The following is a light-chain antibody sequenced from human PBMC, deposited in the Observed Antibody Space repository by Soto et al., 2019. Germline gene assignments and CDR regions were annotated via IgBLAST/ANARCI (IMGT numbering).Light chain of an antibody. V-gene: IGLV2-14*01. J-gene: IGLJ2*01. CDR1: SSDVGRFNY. Sequence: QSALTQPASVSGSPGQSITISCTGTSSDVGRFNYVSWYQQHPGNPPKLIIFDVTRRPSGVSNRFSGSKSGNAXXXTISGLQAEDEANYYCSSFVGTSILVVFGGG. CDR2: DVT. CDR3: SSFVGTSILVV.